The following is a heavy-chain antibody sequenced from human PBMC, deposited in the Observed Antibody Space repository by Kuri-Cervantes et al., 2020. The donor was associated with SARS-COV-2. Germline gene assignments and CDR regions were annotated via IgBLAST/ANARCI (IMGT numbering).Heavy chain of an antibody. Sequence: ASVKVSCKASGYTFTSYYMHWVRQAPGQGLEWMGIINPSGGSTSYAQKFQGRVTMTRDTSASTAYMELSSLRSEDTAVYYCGFLAVITNDAFDIWGQGTMVTVSS. V-gene: IGHV1-46*01. CDR2: INPSGGST. CDR3: GFLAVITNDAFDI. CDR1: GYTFTSYY. D-gene: IGHD3-22*01. J-gene: IGHJ3*02.